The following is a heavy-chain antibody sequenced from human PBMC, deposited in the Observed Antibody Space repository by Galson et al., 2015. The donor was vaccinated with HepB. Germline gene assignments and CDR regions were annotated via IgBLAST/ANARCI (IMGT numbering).Heavy chain of an antibody. CDR2: ISSGSRHI. CDR3: ARGLRYFDWYFDN. CDR1: GFTFSGYS. J-gene: IGHJ4*02. D-gene: IGHD3-9*01. Sequence: SLRLSCAASGFTFSGYSMSWVRQAPGRGLEWVPYISSGSRHIYYTDSVKGRFTISRDNAKNSLYLQMNSLRAEDTAIYYCARGLRYFDWYFDNWGQGTLVTVSS. V-gene: IGHV3-21*01.